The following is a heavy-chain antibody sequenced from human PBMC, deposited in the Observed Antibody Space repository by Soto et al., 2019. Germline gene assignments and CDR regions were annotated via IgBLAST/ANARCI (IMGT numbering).Heavy chain of an antibody. J-gene: IGHJ6*02. Sequence: GGSLRLSCAASGFTFSSYWMHWVRQAPGKGLVWVSRINSDGSSTSYADSVKGRFTISRDNAKNTLYLQMNSLRAEDTAVYYCARDLQGWPRRYYYYGMDVWGQGTTVTVSS. V-gene: IGHV3-74*01. CDR2: INSDGSST. CDR3: ARDLQGWPRRYYYYGMDV. CDR1: GFTFSSYW.